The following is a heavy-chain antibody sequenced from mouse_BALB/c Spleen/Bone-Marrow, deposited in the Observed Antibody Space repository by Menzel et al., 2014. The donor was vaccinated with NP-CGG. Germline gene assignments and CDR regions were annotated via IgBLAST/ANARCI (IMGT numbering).Heavy chain of an antibody. CDR2: IFPGDGGT. V-gene: IGHV1-85*01. Sequence: QVHVKQSGAELVKPGASVKLSCKASGYTFTSYDINWVRQRPEQGLEWIGWIFPGDGGTKCNEKFKGKATLTTDKSSSTAYMQLNRLTFEDSAVYFCARNYRCAWFAYWGQGTLVTVSA. CDR1: GYTFTSYD. J-gene: IGHJ3*01. D-gene: IGHD2-14*01. CDR3: ARNYRCAWFAY.